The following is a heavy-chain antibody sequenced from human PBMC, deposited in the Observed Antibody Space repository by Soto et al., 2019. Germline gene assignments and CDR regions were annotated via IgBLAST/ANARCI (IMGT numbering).Heavy chain of an antibody. J-gene: IGHJ4*02. CDR2: INHSGST. CDR3: ARNRKVVAATFFDY. D-gene: IGHD2-15*01. Sequence: SETLSLTCAVYGGSFSGYYWSWIRQPPGKGLEWIGEINHSGSTNYNPSLKSRVTISVDTSKNQFSLKLSSVTAADTAVYYCARNRKVVAATFFDYWGQGTLVTVSS. V-gene: IGHV4-34*01. CDR1: GGSFSGYY.